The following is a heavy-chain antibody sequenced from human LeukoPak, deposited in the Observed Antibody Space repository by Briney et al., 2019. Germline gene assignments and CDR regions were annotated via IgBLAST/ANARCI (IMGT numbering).Heavy chain of an antibody. CDR3: ARGGKYQLLYGIH. D-gene: IGHD2-2*02. CDR2: IKQDGSEK. V-gene: IGHV3-7*01. CDR1: GFTFSSYW. Sequence: HPGGSLRLSCAASGFTFSSYWMSWVRQAPGKGLEWVANIKQDGSEKYYVDSVKGRFTISRDNAKNSLYLQMNSLRAEDTAVYYCARGGKYQLLYGIHWGQGTLVTVSS. J-gene: IGHJ4*02.